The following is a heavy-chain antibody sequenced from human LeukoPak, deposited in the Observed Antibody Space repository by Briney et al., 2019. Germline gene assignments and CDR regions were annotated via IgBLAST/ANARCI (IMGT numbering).Heavy chain of an antibody. CDR3: ARYDYVWGKTFDI. D-gene: IGHD3-16*01. CDR1: GFTFSSYW. CDR2: IKQDGSEK. V-gene: IGHV3-7*01. J-gene: IGHJ3*02. Sequence: PGGSLSLSCAASGFTFSSYWMSWVRQAPGKGLEWVANIKQDGSEKYYVDSVKGRFTISRDNAKNSLFLQMSSLRAEDTAAYYCARYDYVWGKTFDIWGQGTMVTVSS.